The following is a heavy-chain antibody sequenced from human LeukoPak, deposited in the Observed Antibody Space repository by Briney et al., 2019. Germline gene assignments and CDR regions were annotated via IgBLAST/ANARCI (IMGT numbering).Heavy chain of an antibody. V-gene: IGHV4-59*01. D-gene: IGHD3-10*01. CDR2: IYYSGST. J-gene: IGHJ4*02. Sequence: PSETLSLTCAVYGGSFSGYYWSWIRQPPGKGLEWIGYIYYSGSTNYNPSLKSRVTISVDTSKNQFSLKLSSVTAADTAVYYCAREAYGLFDYWGQGTLVTVSS. CDR3: AREAYGLFDY. CDR1: GGSFSGYY.